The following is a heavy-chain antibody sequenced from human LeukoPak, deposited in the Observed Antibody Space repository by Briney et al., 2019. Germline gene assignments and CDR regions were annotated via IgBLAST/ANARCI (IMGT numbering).Heavy chain of an antibody. CDR3: ARDRNYYGSGSRHYYFDY. CDR1: GGTFSSYA. Sequence: GASVKVSCKASGGTFSSYAISWVPQAPGQGLEWMGGIIPIFGTANYAQKFQGRVTITTDESTSTAYMELSSLRSEDTAVYYCARDRNYYGSGSRHYYFDYWGQGTLVTVSS. D-gene: IGHD3-10*01. CDR2: IIPIFGTA. V-gene: IGHV1-69*05. J-gene: IGHJ4*02.